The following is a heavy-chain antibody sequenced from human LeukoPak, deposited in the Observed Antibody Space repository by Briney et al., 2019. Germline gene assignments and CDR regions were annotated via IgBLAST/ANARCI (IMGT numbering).Heavy chain of an antibody. V-gene: IGHV1-2*02. CDR2: INPNSGGT. CDR1: GYTLTGYY. J-gene: IGHJ4*02. Sequence: ASVKVSCKASGYTLTGYYMHWVRQAPGQGLEWMGWINPNSGGTNYAQKFQGRVTMTRDTSISTAYMELSRLRSDDTAVYYCARAWSSSWLEGVDYWGQGTLVTVSS. CDR3: ARAWSSSWLEGVDY. D-gene: IGHD6-13*01.